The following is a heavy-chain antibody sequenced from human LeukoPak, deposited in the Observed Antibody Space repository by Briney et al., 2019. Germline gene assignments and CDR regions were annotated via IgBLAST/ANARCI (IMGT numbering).Heavy chain of an antibody. CDR2: IRVYNGNT. D-gene: IGHD4-11*01. J-gene: IGHJ6*03. CDR3: ARVKHDYSNWGDYYYYYMDV. CDR1: GYTFTSYG. V-gene: IGHV1-18*01. Sequence: ASVTVSCKASGYTFTSYGINWVRQAPGQGLEWMGWIRVYNGNTNYAQKLQGRVTMTTDTSTSTAYMELRSLRSDDTAVYYCARVKHDYSNWGDYYYYYMDVWGKGTTVTVSS.